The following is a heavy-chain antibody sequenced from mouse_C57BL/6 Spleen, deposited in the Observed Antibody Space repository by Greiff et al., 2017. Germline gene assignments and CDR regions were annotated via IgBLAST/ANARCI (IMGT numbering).Heavy chain of an antibody. Sequence: VQLQQSDAELVKPGASVKISCKVSGYTFTDHTIHWMKQRPEQGLEWIGYIYPRDGSTKYNEKFKGKATLTADKSCSTAYMQLNSLTSEDSAVYFCARGYYYGSRGIDFDYWGQGTTLTVSS. J-gene: IGHJ2*01. V-gene: IGHV1-78*01. D-gene: IGHD1-1*01. CDR1: GYTFTDHT. CDR3: ARGYYYGSRGIDFDY. CDR2: IYPRDGST.